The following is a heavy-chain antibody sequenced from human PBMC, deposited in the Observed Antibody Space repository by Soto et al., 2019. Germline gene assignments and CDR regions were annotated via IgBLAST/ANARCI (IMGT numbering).Heavy chain of an antibody. V-gene: IGHV4-34*01. CDR1: GGSFSGYY. CDR3: ARHDFYSGYSDALDI. Sequence: SETLSLTCAVYGGSFSGYYWTWIRQPPGKGPEWIGEINHIGSTNYNPSLNSRVTISVDTSKNQFSLRLTSVTAADTAVYYFARHDFYSGYSDALDIWGQGTMVTVSS. CDR2: INHIGST. J-gene: IGHJ3*02. D-gene: IGHD3-10*01.